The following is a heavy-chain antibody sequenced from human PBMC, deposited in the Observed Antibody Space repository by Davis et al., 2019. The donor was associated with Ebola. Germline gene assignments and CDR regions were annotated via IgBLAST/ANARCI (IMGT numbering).Heavy chain of an antibody. CDR3: ARGFYLDN. J-gene: IGHJ4*02. CDR1: SFTFSTYD. V-gene: IGHV3-23*01. Sequence: GESLKISCAASSFTFSTYDMSWVRQAPGKGLEWVSGISGNGGSTYYADSVMGRSTISRDNSKNTLYVQMESLRAEDTALYYCARGFYLDNWGQGTLVTVSS. CDR2: ISGNGGST.